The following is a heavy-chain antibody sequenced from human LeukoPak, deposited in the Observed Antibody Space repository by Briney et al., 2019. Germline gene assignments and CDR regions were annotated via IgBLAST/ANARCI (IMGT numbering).Heavy chain of an antibody. J-gene: IGHJ6*03. D-gene: IGHD3-3*01. CDR1: GFTFSSYA. V-gene: IGHV3-30*04. CDR2: ISYDGSNK. CDR3: ARVPGEDRFLEWSISSYYMDV. Sequence: PGGSLRLSCAASGFTFSSYAMHWVRQAPGKGLEWVAVISYDGSNKYYADSVKGRFTISRDNSKNTLYLQMNSLRAEDTAVYYCARVPGEDRFLEWSISSYYMDVWGKGTTVTVSS.